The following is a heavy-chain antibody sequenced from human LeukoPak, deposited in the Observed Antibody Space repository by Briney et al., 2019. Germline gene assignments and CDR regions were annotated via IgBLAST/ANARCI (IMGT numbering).Heavy chain of an antibody. V-gene: IGHV2-5*02. Sequence: SGPTLVKPTQTLTLTCTFSGFALHTRGVGVGWIRQPPGNAREWLTLIFWDDDKRYSPSLKSRLTITKDTSKSQVVLTMTNMDPVDTATYCCARRPNAFDIWGQGTMVTVSS. CDR2: IFWDDDK. J-gene: IGHJ3*02. CDR3: ARRPNAFDI. CDR1: GFALHTRGVG.